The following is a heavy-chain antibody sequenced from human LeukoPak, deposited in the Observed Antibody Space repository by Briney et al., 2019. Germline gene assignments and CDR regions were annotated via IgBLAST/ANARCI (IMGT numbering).Heavy chain of an antibody. V-gene: IGHV4-59*01. Sequence: PSETLSLTCTVSGGSISSYYWSWIRQPPGKGLEWIGYIYYSGSTNYNPSLKSRVTISVDTSKNQLSLKLSSVTAADTAVYYCARDYITMVRGEYYYYGMDVWGQGTTVTVSS. CDR3: ARDYITMVRGEYYYYGMDV. CDR2: IYYSGST. CDR1: GGSISSYY. J-gene: IGHJ6*02. D-gene: IGHD3-10*01.